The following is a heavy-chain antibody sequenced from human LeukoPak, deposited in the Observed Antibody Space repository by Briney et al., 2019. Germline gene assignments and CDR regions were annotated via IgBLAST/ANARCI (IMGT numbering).Heavy chain of an antibody. D-gene: IGHD6-13*01. CDR3: ARDRGIAADGTVGWFDP. CDR2: IKQDESEK. V-gene: IGHV3-7*01. CDR1: GFTLSNFW. Sequence: PGGSLRLSCAASGFTLSNFWMAWVRQAPGKGLEWVANIKQDESEKQYVASVRGRFSISRDNARNLLYLQMNRLGAEDTAVYYCARDRGIAADGTVGWFDPWGQGTLVTVSS. J-gene: IGHJ5*02.